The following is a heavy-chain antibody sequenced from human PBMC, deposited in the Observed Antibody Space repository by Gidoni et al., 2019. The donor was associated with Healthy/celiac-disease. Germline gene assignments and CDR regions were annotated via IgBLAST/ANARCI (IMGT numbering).Heavy chain of an antibody. CDR2: IYTSGST. CDR3: RAGKYYYYYGMDV. CDR1: GGSISSYY. D-gene: IGHD6-19*01. V-gene: IGHV4-4*07. Sequence: QVQLQESGPGLVKPSETLSLTCTVSGGSISSYYWSWIRQPAGKGLGWIGRIYTSGSTNYNPSLKSRVTMSVDTSKNQFSLKLSSVTAADTAVYYCRAGKYYYYYGMDVWGQGTTVTVSS. J-gene: IGHJ6*02.